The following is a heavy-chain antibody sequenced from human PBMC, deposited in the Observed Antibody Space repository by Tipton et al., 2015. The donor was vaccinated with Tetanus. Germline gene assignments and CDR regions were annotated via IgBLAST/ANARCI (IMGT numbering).Heavy chain of an antibody. Sequence: SGFTFSSYGMHWVRQAPGKGLEWVAVIWYDGGNKYYADSVKGRFTISRDNSRNTLYLQMNSLRAEDTAVYYCAREWLSHLVYYYGMDVWGQGTTVTVSS. CDR1: GFTFSSYG. D-gene: IGHD3-22*01. V-gene: IGHV3-33*01. CDR3: AREWLSHLVYYYGMDV. J-gene: IGHJ6*02. CDR2: IWYDGGNK.